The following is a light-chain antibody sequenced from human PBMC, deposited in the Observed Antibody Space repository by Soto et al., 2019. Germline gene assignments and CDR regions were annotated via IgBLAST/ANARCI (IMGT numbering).Light chain of an antibody. J-gene: IGKJ2*01. Sequence: DIQITQCPSTLSASVGERLTITCRASQSISTWLAWYQQKPGKAPKLLICDASRLESGIPPRFSGSGSGTEFTLTISSLQPDDVATYYCQQYDSYPYTVAQGTKVEIK. V-gene: IGKV1-5*01. CDR3: QQYDSYPYT. CDR2: DAS. CDR1: QSISTW.